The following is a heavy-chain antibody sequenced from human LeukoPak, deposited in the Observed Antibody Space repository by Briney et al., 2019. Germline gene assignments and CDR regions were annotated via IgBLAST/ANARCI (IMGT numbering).Heavy chain of an antibody. D-gene: IGHD3-22*01. Sequence: GGSLRLSCAASGFTFSSYWMSWLRQAPGKGLEWVANIKQDGSEKYYVDSVKGRFTISRDNAKNSLYLQMNSLRAEDTAVYYCARDPYPYYDSSGYYYGGLGYWGQGTLVTVSS. J-gene: IGHJ4*02. V-gene: IGHV3-7*01. CDR2: IKQDGSEK. CDR3: ARDPYPYYDSSGYYYGGLGY. CDR1: GFTFSSYW.